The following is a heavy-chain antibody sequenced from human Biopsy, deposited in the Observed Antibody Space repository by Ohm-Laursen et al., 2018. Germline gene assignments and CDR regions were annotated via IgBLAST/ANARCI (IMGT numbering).Heavy chain of an antibody. V-gene: IGHV3-7*03. D-gene: IGHD3-9*01. J-gene: IGHJ3*01. CDR2: IKQDGSEK. Sequence: GSLRLSCAASGITTRSYWMSWIRQAPGKGLEWVANIKQDGSEKNYVDSVKGRFTISRDNAKNSLYLQMNSLKAEDTALYYCARGYYDIGTGYHYDVFDFWGRGTLVTVSS. CDR3: ARGYYDIGTGYHYDVFDF. CDR1: GITTRSYW.